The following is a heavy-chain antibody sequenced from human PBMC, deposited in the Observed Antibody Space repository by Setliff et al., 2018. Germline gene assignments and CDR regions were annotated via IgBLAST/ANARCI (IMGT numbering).Heavy chain of an antibody. CDR2: IYYTGNA. Sequence: SETLSLTCTVSGDSISSTSYQWGWVRQPPGKGLEWIGSIYYTGNAYYNPSLKSRVTISVDTSKNQFSLQVTSLAATDTALYFCARHEFVGGYYGSVTYRHFDYWGQGILVTVSS. CDR3: ARHEFVGGYYGSVTYRHFDY. V-gene: IGHV4-39*01. CDR1: GDSISSTSYQ. J-gene: IGHJ4*02. D-gene: IGHD3-10*01.